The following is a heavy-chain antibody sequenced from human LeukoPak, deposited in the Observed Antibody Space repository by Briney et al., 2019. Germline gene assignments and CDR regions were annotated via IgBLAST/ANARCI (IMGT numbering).Heavy chain of an antibody. D-gene: IGHD3-10*01. CDR3: ARSLRGVMTTNPYSMGY. J-gene: IGHJ4*02. V-gene: IGHV1-18*01. Sequence: GASVKVSCKASGYTFTSYGISWVRQAPGQGLEWMGWISGYNCNTNYAQKLQGRVTMTTDTSTSTAYMELRSLRSDDTAVYYCARSLRGVMTTNPYSMGYWGQGTLVTVSS. CDR2: ISGYNCNT. CDR1: GYTFTSYG.